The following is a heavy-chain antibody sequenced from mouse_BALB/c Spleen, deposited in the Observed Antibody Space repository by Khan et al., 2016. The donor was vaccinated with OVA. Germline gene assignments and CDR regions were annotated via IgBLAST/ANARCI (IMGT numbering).Heavy chain of an antibody. CDR3: ARRSALYYYAMDY. CDR2: ISYSGST. D-gene: IGHD6-1*01. J-gene: IGHJ4*01. Sequence: VQLQQSGPGLVKPSQSLSLTCTVTGYSITSDYAWNWIRQFPGNKLEWMGYISYSGSTSYNPSLKSRISITRDTSKNQFFLQLNSVTTEDTATYYCARRSALYYYAMDYWGQGTSVTVSS. V-gene: IGHV3-2*02. CDR1: GYSITSDYA.